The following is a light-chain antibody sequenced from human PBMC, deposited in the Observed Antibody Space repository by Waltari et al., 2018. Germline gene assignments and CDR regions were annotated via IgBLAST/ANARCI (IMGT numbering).Light chain of an antibody. J-gene: IGKJ4*01. Sequence: DILMTQSPDSLAVSLGERATINCTSSRSVLYSSNNQNYLAWYQHKPGQPPKLLIYWASTRESGVPDRFSGSGSGTDFTLTISSLQAEDVAVYYCQQYYTLPRTSFGGGTKVEIK. V-gene: IGKV4-1*01. CDR3: QQYYTLPRTS. CDR2: WAS. CDR1: RSVLYSSNNQNY.